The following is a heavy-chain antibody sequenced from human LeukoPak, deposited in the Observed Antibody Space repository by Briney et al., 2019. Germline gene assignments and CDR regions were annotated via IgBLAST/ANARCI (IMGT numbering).Heavy chain of an antibody. CDR2: INHSGST. V-gene: IGHV4-34*01. CDR1: GGSFSGYY. Sequence: PSETLSLTCAVYGGSFSGYYWSWIRQPPGKGLEWIGEINHSGSTNYNPSLKSRVTISVDTSKYQFSLKLSSVTAADTAVYYCASDSSGYYYSSWGQGTLVTVSS. J-gene: IGHJ4*02. CDR3: ASDSSGYYYSS. D-gene: IGHD3-22*01.